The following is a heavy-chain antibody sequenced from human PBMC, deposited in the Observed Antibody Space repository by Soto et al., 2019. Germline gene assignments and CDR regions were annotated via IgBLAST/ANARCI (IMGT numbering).Heavy chain of an antibody. Sequence: GGSLRLSCRVSGFTFNNSGMHWVRQAPGKGLEWMAVISYDGSDKYYADSVKGRVIISRDNSKNTLNLEMNSLRAEDTAIYYCVKDRVPGAYGNYYGMDVWGQGTTVTVSS. J-gene: IGHJ6*02. CDR3: VKDRVPGAYGNYYGMDV. CDR1: GFTFNNSG. D-gene: IGHD5-12*01. CDR2: ISYDGSDK. V-gene: IGHV3-30*18.